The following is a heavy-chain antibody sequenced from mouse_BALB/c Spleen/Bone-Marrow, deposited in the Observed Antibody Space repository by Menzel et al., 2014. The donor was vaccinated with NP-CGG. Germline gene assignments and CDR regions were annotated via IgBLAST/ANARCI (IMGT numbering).Heavy chain of an antibody. CDR3: ARGSPY. Sequence: LVESGAELVKPGASVKLSCKTSGYTFTNYYIYWVKQRPGQGLEWIGEINPGNGGTNFNERFKSKATLTVDKSSTTAYILLTSLTSEDSEVYYCARGSPYWGQGTLVTVSA. V-gene: IGHV1S81*02. CDR1: GYTFTNYY. D-gene: IGHD6-2*01. J-gene: IGHJ3*01. CDR2: INPGNGGT.